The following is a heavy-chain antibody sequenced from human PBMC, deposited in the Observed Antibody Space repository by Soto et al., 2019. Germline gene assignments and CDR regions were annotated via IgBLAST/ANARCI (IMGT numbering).Heavy chain of an antibody. CDR1: GASINIDYYS. CDR3: ARLGVLNRMDWFDP. V-gene: IGHV4-30-2*06. CDR2: IHQSGRT. Sequence: SETLSLTCAVSGASINIDYYSWTWIRQSPGKGLEWIGFIHQSGRTYYNPSLRGRVTVSVDRAKNQFSLNLSSVTAADTSVYYCARLGVLNRMDWFDPWGPGTLVTVSS. D-gene: IGHD3-10*01. J-gene: IGHJ5*02.